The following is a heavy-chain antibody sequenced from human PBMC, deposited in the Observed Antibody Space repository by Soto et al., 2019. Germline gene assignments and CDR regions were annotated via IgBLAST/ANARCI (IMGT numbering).Heavy chain of an antibody. CDR2: VSYDGSNK. CDR1: GFTFSAYP. V-gene: IGHV3-30-3*01. CDR3: ARGLVYGGAYFGH. Sequence: GGSLRLSCAASGFTFSAYPMHWVRQAPGKGLDWVAVVSYDGSNKNYSDSVKGQFIISRDNSKNTLYLQMNSLRPDDTAVYYCARGLVYGGAYFGHWGQGTLVTVSS. J-gene: IGHJ1*01. D-gene: IGHD4-17*01.